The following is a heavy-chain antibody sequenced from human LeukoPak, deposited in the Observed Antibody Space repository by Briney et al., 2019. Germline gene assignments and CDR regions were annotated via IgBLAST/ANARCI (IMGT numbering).Heavy chain of an antibody. CDR2: ISSSSSYI. D-gene: IGHD6-13*01. J-gene: IGHJ4*02. CDR1: GFTFSSYS. V-gene: IGHV3-21*01. CDR3: ARGGAAAGTPYYFDY. Sequence: GGSLRLSCAASGFTFSSYSMNWVRQAPGKGLEWVSSISSSSSYIYYADSVKGRFTISRDNAKNSLYLQMNSLRAEDTALYYCARGGAAAGTPYYFDYWGQGTLVTVSS.